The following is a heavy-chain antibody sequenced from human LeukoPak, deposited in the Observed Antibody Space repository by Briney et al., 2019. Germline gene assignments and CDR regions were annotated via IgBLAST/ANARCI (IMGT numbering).Heavy chain of an antibody. D-gene: IGHD3-22*01. CDR2: ISYDGSNK. Sequence: PGRSLRLSCAASGFTFSSYGMHWVRQAPGKGLEWVAVISYDGSNKYYADSVKGRFTISRDNSKNTPYLQMNSLRAEDTAVYYCAKAPENYDIGDAFDIWGQGTMVTVSS. J-gene: IGHJ3*02. V-gene: IGHV3-30*18. CDR3: AKAPENYDIGDAFDI. CDR1: GFTFSSYG.